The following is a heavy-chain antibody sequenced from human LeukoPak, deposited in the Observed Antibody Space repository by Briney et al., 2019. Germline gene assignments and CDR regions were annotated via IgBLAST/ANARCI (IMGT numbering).Heavy chain of an antibody. D-gene: IGHD2-2*01. CDR2: TNHSGST. Sequence: SSETLSLTCAVYGGSFSGYYWSWIRQPPGKGLEWIGETNHSGSTSYNPSLKSRVTISVDTSKNQFSLKLSSVTAADTAVYYCARGPPLGYCSSTSCLGHDYWGQGTLVTVSS. CDR3: ARGPPLGYCSSTSCLGHDY. J-gene: IGHJ4*02. CDR1: GGSFSGYY. V-gene: IGHV4-34*01.